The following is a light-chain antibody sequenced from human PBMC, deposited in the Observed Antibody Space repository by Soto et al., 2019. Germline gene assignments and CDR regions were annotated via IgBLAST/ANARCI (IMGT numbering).Light chain of an antibody. J-gene: IGKJ4*01. Sequence: EIVLTQSPATLSLTPGESATLSCRASQSVSHFLAWYQQKPGQAPRLLIYDTSSRATGIPGRFSGSGSGTDLTLTIDILEPADAAVYYCQQRTDWPTFGGGTKVEI. CDR1: QSVSHF. CDR2: DTS. CDR3: QQRTDWPT. V-gene: IGKV3-11*01.